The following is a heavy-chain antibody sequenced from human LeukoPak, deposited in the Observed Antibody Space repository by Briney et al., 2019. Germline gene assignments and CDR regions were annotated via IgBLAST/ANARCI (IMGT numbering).Heavy chain of an antibody. Sequence: PSETLSLTCTVSGGSTGSSSYYWGWIRQPPGTGLEWIGSIYYSGRTYYNPSLKSRVTISVDTSKNQFSLKLSSVTAADTAVFYCASQYTSSPDAANWFDPWGQGTLVTVSS. D-gene: IGHD6-6*01. J-gene: IGHJ5*02. V-gene: IGHV4-39*01. CDR1: GGSTGSSSYY. CDR3: ASQYTSSPDAANWFDP. CDR2: IYYSGRT.